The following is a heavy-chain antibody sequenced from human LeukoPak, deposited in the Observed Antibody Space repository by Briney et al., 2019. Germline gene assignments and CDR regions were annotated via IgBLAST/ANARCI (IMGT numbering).Heavy chain of an antibody. D-gene: IGHD3-22*01. CDR2: ISSSSSTI. CDR1: GFTFSSYS. V-gene: IGHV3-48*02. J-gene: IGHJ4*02. Sequence: GGSLRLSCAASGFTFSSYSMNWVRQAPGKGLEWVSYISSSSSTIYYADSVKGRFTISRDNAKNSLYLQMNSLRDEDTAVYYCAREKTYYYDSSGYPRHFDYWGQGTLVTVSS. CDR3: AREKTYYYDSSGYPRHFDY.